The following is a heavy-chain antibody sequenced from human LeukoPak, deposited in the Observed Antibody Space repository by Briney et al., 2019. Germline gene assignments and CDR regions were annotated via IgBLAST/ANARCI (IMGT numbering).Heavy chain of an antibody. D-gene: IGHD1-14*01. V-gene: IGHV4-31*03. CDR1: GGSISSGGYY. CDR2: IYYSGST. CDR3: ARDGRGGQFDRTDAFDI. J-gene: IGHJ3*02. Sequence: SETLSLTCTVSGGSISSGGYYWSWIRQHPVKGLEWIGYIYYSGSTYYNPSLKSRVTISVDTSKNQFSLKLSSVTAADTAVYYCARDGRGGQFDRTDAFDIWGQGTMVTVSS.